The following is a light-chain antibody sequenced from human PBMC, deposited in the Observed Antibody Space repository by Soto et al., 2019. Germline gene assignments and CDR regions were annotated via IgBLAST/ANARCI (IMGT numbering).Light chain of an antibody. V-gene: IGKV3-15*01. CDR1: QSVSSN. CDR3: QQYNILPPLT. J-gene: IGKJ4*02. Sequence: EIGLTQSPCTLSSSTGERAILSYRASQSVSSNLAWYQQRPGQAPRLLIYGASTQAPGLPARFSGRGSGTEFTLTISSLQPADFAVYYCQQYNILPPLTFGEGTKVDIK. CDR2: GAS.